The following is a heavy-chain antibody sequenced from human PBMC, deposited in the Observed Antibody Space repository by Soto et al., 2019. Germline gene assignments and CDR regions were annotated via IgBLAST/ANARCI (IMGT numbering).Heavy chain of an antibody. D-gene: IGHD3-3*01. CDR3: ARGSGFRHYDFWSGYLTNAGFFDY. V-gene: IGHV4-34*01. CDR2: INHSGST. CDR1: GGSFSGYY. Sequence: SETLSLTCAVYGGSFSGYYWSWIRQPPGKGLEWIGEINHSGSTNYNPSLKSRVTISVDTSKNQFSLKLSSVTAADTAVYYCARGSGFRHYDFWSGYLTNAGFFDYWGQGTLVTVSS. J-gene: IGHJ4*02.